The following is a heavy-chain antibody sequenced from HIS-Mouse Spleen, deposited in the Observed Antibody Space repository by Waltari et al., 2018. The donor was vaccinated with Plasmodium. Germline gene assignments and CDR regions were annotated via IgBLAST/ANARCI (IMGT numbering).Heavy chain of an antibody. CDR1: GYTFSSYG. J-gene: IGHJ4*02. V-gene: IGHV1-18*01. CDR2: ISGYNGNT. Sequence: QVQLVQSGAEGKRPGASVKVSCKASGYTFSSYGISWVRQAPGQGLEWMGGISGYNGNTNYAQKGQGRVTMTTDTATSPAYMELRSLRSDDTAVYYCARLLPWVHGHFDYWGQGTLVTVSS. CDR3: ARLLPWVHGHFDY. D-gene: IGHD1-26*01.